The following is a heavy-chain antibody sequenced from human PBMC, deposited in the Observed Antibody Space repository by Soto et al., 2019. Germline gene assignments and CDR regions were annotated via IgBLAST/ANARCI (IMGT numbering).Heavy chain of an antibody. CDR2: INPSGGST. Sequence: QVQLVQSGAEVKKPGASVKVSCKASGYTFTSYYMHWVRQAPGQGLEWMGIINPSGGSTSYAQKSQGRVTRTRDTSTSTVYMELRSLRSEDTAVYYCAWVARSPAAPFDYWGQGTLVTVSS. CDR3: AWVARSPAAPFDY. D-gene: IGHD2-2*01. V-gene: IGHV1-46*03. J-gene: IGHJ4*02. CDR1: GYTFTSYY.